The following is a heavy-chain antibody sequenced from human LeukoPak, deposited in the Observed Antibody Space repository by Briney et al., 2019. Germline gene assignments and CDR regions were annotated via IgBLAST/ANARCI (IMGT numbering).Heavy chain of an antibody. Sequence: PSETLSLTCAVYGGSFSGYYWSWIRQPPGKGLEWIGEINHSGSTNYNPSLKSRVTISVDTSKNQFSLKLSSVTAADTAVYYCARSPDSSGYYYEYYFDYWGQGTLVTVSS. J-gene: IGHJ4*02. CDR2: INHSGST. CDR3: ARSPDSSGYYYEYYFDY. D-gene: IGHD3-22*01. V-gene: IGHV4-34*01. CDR1: GGSFSGYY.